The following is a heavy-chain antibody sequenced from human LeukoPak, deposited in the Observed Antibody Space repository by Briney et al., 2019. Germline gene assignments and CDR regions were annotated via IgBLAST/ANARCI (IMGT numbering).Heavy chain of an antibody. CDR1: GFTFSSYG. CDR2: ISRSSSNI. Sequence: WGSLRLSCAASGFTFSSYGMNWVRQAPGKGLEWVSYISRSSSNIYYADSVKGRFTISRDNAKNSLYLQMNSLRAEDTAVYYCARVHYYDSSGYYAWGQGTLVTVSS. J-gene: IGHJ5*02. CDR3: ARVHYYDSSGYYA. D-gene: IGHD3-22*01. V-gene: IGHV3-21*05.